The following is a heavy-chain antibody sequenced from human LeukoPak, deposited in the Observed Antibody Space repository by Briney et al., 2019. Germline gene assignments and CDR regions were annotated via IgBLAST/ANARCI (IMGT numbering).Heavy chain of an antibody. CDR2: IYYSGST. D-gene: IGHD5-24*01. CDR1: GGSISSYY. J-gene: IGHJ4*01. Sequence: SETLSLTCTVSGGSISSYYWSWIRQPPGKGLEWIGYIYYSGSTNYNPSLKSRVTISVDTSKNQFSLKLSSVTAADTAVYYCARHGDGYNFFDYWGHGTLVTVSS. V-gene: IGHV4-59*08. CDR3: ARHGDGYNFFDY.